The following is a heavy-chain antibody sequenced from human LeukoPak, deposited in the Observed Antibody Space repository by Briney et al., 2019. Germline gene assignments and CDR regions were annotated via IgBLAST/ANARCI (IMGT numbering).Heavy chain of an antibody. Sequence: PSETLSLTCSVSGYSISSGYYWGWIRQPPGKGLEWIGRIYHNGNTYYNSSLKSRVTISVDTSKNQFSLQLSSVTAADTAVYYCARVYYSNSYDYWYFDLWGRGTLVTVSS. J-gene: IGHJ2*01. CDR2: IYHNGNT. CDR1: GYSISSGYY. D-gene: IGHD6-13*01. CDR3: ARVYYSNSYDYWYFDL. V-gene: IGHV4-38-2*02.